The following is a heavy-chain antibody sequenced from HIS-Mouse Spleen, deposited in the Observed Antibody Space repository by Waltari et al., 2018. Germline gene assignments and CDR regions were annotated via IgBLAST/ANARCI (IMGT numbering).Heavy chain of an antibody. D-gene: IGHD5-18*01. V-gene: IGHV3-7*01. CDR1: GFTFSSYW. J-gene: IGHJ4*02. Sequence: EVQLVESGGGLVQPGGSLRLSCAASGFTFSSYWMSWVRRAPGKGLEWVANIKQDGSEKYYVDSVKGRFTISRDNAKNSLYLQMNSLRAEDTAVYYCARVWKGTATPFDYWGQGTLVTVSS. CDR2: IKQDGSEK. CDR3: ARVWKGTATPFDY.